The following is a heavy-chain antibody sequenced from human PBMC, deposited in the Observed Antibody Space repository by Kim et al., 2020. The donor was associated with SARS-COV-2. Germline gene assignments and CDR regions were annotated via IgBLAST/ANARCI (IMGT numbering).Heavy chain of an antibody. V-gene: IGHV1-69*01. Sequence: EGMGGIIPIFGTANYAQKFQGRVTITADESTSTAYMELSSLRSEDTAVYYCARLYTYYYDSSGYYPFDYWGQGTLVTVSS. D-gene: IGHD3-22*01. J-gene: IGHJ4*02. CDR3: ARLYTYYYDSSGYYPFDY. CDR2: IIPIFGTA.